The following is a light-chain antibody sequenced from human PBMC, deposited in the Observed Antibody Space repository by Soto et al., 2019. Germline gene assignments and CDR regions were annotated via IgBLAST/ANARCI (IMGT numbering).Light chain of an antibody. Sequence: DIQLTQSPSFLSASVGDRVTITCRASQGISSYLAWYQQKPGKAPNLLMYAASTLQSGVRSRFSGSGSGTEFTLTISRLQPEDFATYYCQKLNSYPLFTFGPGTKVDIK. CDR1: QGISSY. CDR3: QKLNSYPLFT. J-gene: IGKJ3*01. V-gene: IGKV1-9*01. CDR2: AAS.